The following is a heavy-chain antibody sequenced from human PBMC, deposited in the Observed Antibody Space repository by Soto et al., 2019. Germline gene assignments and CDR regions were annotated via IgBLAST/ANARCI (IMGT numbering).Heavy chain of an antibody. V-gene: IGHV1-18*01. CDR3: ARDLLYSSRSTVRFDI. CDR2: INTYNGHT. CDR1: GYNFTNYG. J-gene: IGHJ3*02. D-gene: IGHD6-13*01. Sequence: QVQLVQSGTEVKKPGASVKVSCKASGYNFTNYGISWVRQAPGQGLEWLAWINTYNGHTNYAQKLQGRVTLTPDTSTSTAYMELRSLRADDTAVYYCARDLLYSSRSTVRFDIWGQGTMVTFSS.